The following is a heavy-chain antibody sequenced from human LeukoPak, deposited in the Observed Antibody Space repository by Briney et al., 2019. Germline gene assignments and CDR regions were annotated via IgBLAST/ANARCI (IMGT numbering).Heavy chain of an antibody. J-gene: IGHJ4*02. V-gene: IGHV3-9*01. CDR1: GFTFDDYA. CDR2: ISWNSGST. D-gene: IGHD6-13*01. Sequence: GGSLRLSCAASGFTFDDYAMHWVRQAPGKGLEWVSGISWNSGSTGYADSVKGRFTISRDNAKNSLYLQMNSLRPEDTALYYCARDIGAAAARFDYWGQGTLVTVSS. CDR3: ARDIGAAAARFDY.